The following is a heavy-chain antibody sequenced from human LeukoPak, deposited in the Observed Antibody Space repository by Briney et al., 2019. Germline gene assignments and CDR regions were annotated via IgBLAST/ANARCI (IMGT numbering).Heavy chain of an antibody. CDR3: ARGNSSGWHEGFDY. J-gene: IGHJ4*02. CDR2: IYYSGST. D-gene: IGHD6-19*01. V-gene: IGHV4-61*01. CDR1: GGSIRSNSYY. Sequence: SETLSLTCTVSGGSIRSNSYYWSWIRQPPGKGLEWIGYIYYSGSTNYNPSLKSRVTISVDTSKNQFSLKLSSVTAADTAVYYCARGNSSGWHEGFDYWGQGTLVTVSS.